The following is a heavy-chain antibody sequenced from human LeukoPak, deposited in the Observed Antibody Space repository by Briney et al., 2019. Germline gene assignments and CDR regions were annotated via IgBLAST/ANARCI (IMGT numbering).Heavy chain of an antibody. D-gene: IGHD3-22*01. CDR2: IYYSGST. J-gene: IGHJ3*02. CDR3: ARLNANYYDSSGYSLDAFDI. Sequence: SETLSLTCTVSGGSISSYYWSWIRQPPGKGLEWIGYIYYSGSTNYNPSLKSRVTISVDTSKNQFSLKLSSVTAADTAVYYCARLNANYYDSSGYSLDAFDIWGQGTMVTVPS. CDR1: GGSISSYY. V-gene: IGHV4-59*08.